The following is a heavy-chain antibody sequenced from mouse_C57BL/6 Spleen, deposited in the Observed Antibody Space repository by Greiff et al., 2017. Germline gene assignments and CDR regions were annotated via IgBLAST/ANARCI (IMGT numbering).Heavy chain of an antibody. J-gene: IGHJ3*01. D-gene: IGHD1-1*01. CDR3: ARGFYGSSSWFAY. V-gene: IGHV1-18*01. CDR1: GYTFTDYN. CDR2: INPNHGGT. Sequence: VQLQQSGPELVKPGASVKIPCKASGYTFTDYNMDWVKQSHGKSLEWIGDINPNHGGTIYNQKFKGKATLTVDKSSSTAYMELRSLTSEDTAVYYCARGFYGSSSWFAYWGQGTLVTVSA.